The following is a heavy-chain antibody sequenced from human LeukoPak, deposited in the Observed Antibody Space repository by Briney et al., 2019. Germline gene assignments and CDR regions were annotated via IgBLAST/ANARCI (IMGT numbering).Heavy chain of an antibody. J-gene: IGHJ4*02. V-gene: IGHV4-30-4*01. CDR2: IYYSGST. CDR1: GGSISSGDYY. D-gene: IGHD5-18*01. Sequence: SETLSLTCTVSGGSISSGDYYWSWIRQPPGKGLEWIGYIYYSGSTYYNPSLKSRVTISEDTSKNQFSLKLSSVTAADTAVYYCASEGIQRGIDYWGQGTLVTVSS. CDR3: ASEGIQRGIDY.